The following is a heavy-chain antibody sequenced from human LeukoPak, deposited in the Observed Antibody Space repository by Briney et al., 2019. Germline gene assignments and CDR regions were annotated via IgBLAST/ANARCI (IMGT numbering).Heavy chain of an antibody. D-gene: IGHD3-22*01. Sequence: EASVKVSCKTSGGTFSTYAVSWVRQAPGQGLEWMGGIIPIFGTGNYAQKFQGRVTITADESTSTAYMELSSLRSEDTAVYYCARGLGDSSGYYYSDYWGQGTLVTVSS. CDR2: IIPIFGTG. CDR1: GGTFSTYA. V-gene: IGHV1-69*13. CDR3: ARGLGDSSGYYYSDY. J-gene: IGHJ4*02.